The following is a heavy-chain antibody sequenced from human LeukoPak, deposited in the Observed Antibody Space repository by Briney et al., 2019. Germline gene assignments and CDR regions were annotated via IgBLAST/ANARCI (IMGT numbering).Heavy chain of an antibody. CDR2: ISTSAT. CDR3: AKEDIVVVPAAPWFDP. CDR1: GFTFSRYA. J-gene: IGHJ5*02. D-gene: IGHD2-2*01. Sequence: TGGSLRLSCEASGFTFSRYAMIWVRQAPGKGLEWVSAISTSATQYADSVKGRFTISRDNSKNTLYLQMNSLRAEDTAVYYCAKEDIVVVPAAPWFDPWGQGTLVTVSS. V-gene: IGHV3-23*01.